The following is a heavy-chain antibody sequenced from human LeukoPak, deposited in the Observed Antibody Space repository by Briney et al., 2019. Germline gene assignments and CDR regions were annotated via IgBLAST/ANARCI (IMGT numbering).Heavy chain of an antibody. V-gene: IGHV3-33*06. D-gene: IGHD3-3*01. Sequence: GGSLRLSCAASGFTFSSYGVHWVRQAPGKGLEWVAVIWYDGSNKYYADSVKGRFTISRDNSKNTLYLQMNSLRAEDTAVYYCAKGDTYYDFWSGYFHWGQGTLVTVSS. CDR3: AKGDTYYDFWSGYFH. CDR1: GFTFSSYG. J-gene: IGHJ4*02. CDR2: IWYDGSNK.